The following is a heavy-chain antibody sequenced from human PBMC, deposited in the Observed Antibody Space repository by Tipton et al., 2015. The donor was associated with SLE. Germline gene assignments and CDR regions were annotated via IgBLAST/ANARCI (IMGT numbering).Heavy chain of an antibody. CDR3: VRALMGATRRDFDY. J-gene: IGHJ4*02. CDR1: GGSISSRDYH. Sequence: LRLSCTVSGGSISSRDYHWGWIRQPPGKGLEWIGNIYYSGSTYYNPSLKSRVTISVDTSKNRFSLKLSSVTAADTAVYYCVRALMGATRRDFDYWGQGTLVTVSS. CDR2: IYYSGST. V-gene: IGHV4-39*07. D-gene: IGHD1-26*01.